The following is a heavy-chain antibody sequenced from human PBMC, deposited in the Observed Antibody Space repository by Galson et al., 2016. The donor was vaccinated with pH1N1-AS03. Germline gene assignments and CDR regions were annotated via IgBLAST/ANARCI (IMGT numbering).Heavy chain of an antibody. V-gene: IGHV3-23*01. CDR1: GFTFSSYS. J-gene: IGHJ4*02. CDR2: IGGSGAGA. CDR3: AKEGGYTFGQQHLDF. Sequence: SLRLSCAASGFTFSSYSMNRVRQAPGKGLEWVSSIGGSGAGAYYADSVKGRFTISRDNAKNTLYLQMSNLRVEDTAVYYCAKEGGYTFGQQHLDFWGQGTLVTVAS. D-gene: IGHD5-18*01.